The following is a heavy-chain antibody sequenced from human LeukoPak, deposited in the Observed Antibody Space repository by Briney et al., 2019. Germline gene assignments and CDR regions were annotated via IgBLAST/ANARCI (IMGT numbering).Heavy chain of an antibody. D-gene: IGHD5-24*01. CDR1: GFTFGDYG. CDR2: INWIGCST. J-gene: IGHJ3*02. Sequence: PGGSLRLSCAASGFTFGDYGMNWVRQVPGKGLEWVSGINWIGCSTGHADSVKGRFTISRDNAKNCLYLQMNSLRAEDTALYYCARDLGYKDYVSAFDIWGRGTMVTVSS. V-gene: IGHV3-20*04. CDR3: ARDLGYKDYVSAFDI.